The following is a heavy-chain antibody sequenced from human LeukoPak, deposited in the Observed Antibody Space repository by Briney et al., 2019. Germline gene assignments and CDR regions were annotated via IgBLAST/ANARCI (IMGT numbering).Heavy chain of an antibody. CDR3: ARDAVTGYSSGWYKPFPFDY. Sequence: PGGSLRLSCAASGFTFSSYSMNWVRQAPGKGLEWVSYISSSSTIYYADSVKGRFNISRDNAKNSLYLQMNSLRAEDTAVYYCARDAVTGYSSGWYKPFPFDYWGQGSLVTVSS. D-gene: IGHD6-19*01. V-gene: IGHV3-48*01. CDR2: ISSSSTI. J-gene: IGHJ4*02. CDR1: GFTFSSYS.